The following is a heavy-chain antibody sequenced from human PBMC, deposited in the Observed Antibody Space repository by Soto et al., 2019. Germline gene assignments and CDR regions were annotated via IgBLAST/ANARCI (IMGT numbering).Heavy chain of an antibody. D-gene: IGHD3-10*01. J-gene: IGHJ4*02. CDR3: ATSYGSGYRAFDY. CDR2: VNPIVSMS. V-gene: IGHV1-69*04. Sequence: QVQLVQTGAEVKRPGSSVKVSCKASGDTFNFYSINWVRQAPGLGLEWMGRVNPIVSMSNYAQRFQGRVTMTADKSTSKAYMELSGLRSEYTAIYYCATSYGSGYRAFDYWGQGALVTVSS. CDR1: GDTFNFYS.